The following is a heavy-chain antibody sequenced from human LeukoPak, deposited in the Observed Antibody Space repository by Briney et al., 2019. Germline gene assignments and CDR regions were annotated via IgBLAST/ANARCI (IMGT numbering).Heavy chain of an antibody. Sequence: ASVKVSCKVSGYTLTELSMHWVRQAPGKGLEWMGGFDPEDGETIYAQKFQGRVTMTEDTSTDTAYMELSSLRSEDTAVYYCATASIEERFRLWFGEFSYWGQGTLVTVSS. D-gene: IGHD3-10*01. V-gene: IGHV1-24*01. CDR2: FDPEDGET. CDR1: GYTLTELS. J-gene: IGHJ4*02. CDR3: ATASIEERFRLWFGEFSY.